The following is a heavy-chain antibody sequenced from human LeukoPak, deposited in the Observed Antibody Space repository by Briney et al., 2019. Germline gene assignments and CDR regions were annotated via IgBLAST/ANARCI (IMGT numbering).Heavy chain of an antibody. Sequence: SETLSLTCTVSGGSISSYSWSWIRQPPGKGLEWIGYIYYSGSTNYNPSLKSRVTISVDTSKNQFSLKLSSVTAADTAVYYCARGPARGWFDPWGQGTLVTVSS. V-gene: IGHV4-59*01. D-gene: IGHD2-2*01. CDR3: ARGPARGWFDP. CDR2: IYYSGST. CDR1: GGSISSYS. J-gene: IGHJ5*02.